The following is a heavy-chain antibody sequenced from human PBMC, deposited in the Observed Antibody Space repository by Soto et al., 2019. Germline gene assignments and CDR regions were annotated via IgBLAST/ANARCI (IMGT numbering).Heavy chain of an antibody. J-gene: IGHJ6*02. Sequence: QVQLVQSGAEVQKPGSSVKVSCKASGGTFSSYAISWVRQAPGQGLEWMGGIILISETTNYAQKFQGRVTITADESKSTAYMELSSLRSEDTAVYYCARSQGSSTSLEIYYYYYYGMDVWGQGTTVTVSS. CDR1: GGTFSSYA. D-gene: IGHD2-2*01. V-gene: IGHV1-69*01. CDR3: ARSQGSSTSLEIYYYYYYGMDV. CDR2: IILISETT.